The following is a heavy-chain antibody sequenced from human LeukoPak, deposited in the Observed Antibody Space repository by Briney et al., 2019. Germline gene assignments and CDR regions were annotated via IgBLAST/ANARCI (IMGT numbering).Heavy chain of an antibody. CDR2: INPNTGGT. J-gene: IGHJ3*01. V-gene: IGHV1-2*02. Sequence: ASVKVSCKGSGYTFTGYYMHWVRQAPGQGLEWMGWINPNTGGTQYAQKFQGRVTMTRDTSISTAYMELTSLRSDDAAVYYCTRGTLANGDFEFWGQGTMVPVSS. CDR3: TRGTLANGDFEF. D-gene: IGHD2-8*01. CDR1: GYTFTGYY.